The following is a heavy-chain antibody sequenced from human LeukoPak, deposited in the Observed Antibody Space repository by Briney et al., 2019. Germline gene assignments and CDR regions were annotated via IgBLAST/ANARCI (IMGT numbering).Heavy chain of an antibody. V-gene: IGHV3-21*01. J-gene: IGHJ5*02. D-gene: IGHD2-21*02. CDR2: ISSSSSYI. CDR3: ARGPRKSYCGGDCVSDWFDP. CDR1: GFTFSSYS. Sequence: GGSLRLSCAASGFTFSSYSMNWVRQAPGKGLEWVSSISSSSSYIYYADSVKGRFTISRDNAKNSLYLQTNSLRAEDTAVYYCARGPRKSYCGGDCVSDWFDPWGQGTLATVSS.